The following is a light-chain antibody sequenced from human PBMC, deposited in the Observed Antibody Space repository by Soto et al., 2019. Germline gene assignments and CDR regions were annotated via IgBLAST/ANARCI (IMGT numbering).Light chain of an antibody. J-gene: IGKJ5*01. Sequence: EIVLTQSPATLSLSPGEGATLSCRASQSVGTYLAWYQQKPGQAPRLLIYEASNRATGISARFSGSGSGTDFTLTISSLEPEDFAVYYCQHRSDWPGFGQGTRLDIK. CDR2: EAS. V-gene: IGKV3-11*01. CDR1: QSVGTY. CDR3: QHRSDWPG.